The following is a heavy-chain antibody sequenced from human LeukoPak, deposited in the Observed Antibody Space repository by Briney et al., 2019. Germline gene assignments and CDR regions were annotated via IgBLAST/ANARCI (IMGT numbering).Heavy chain of an antibody. V-gene: IGHV1-69*06. J-gene: IGHJ4*02. Sequence: ASVKVSCKASGCTFTSYDISWVGQAPGQGGEGRGGIIPIIGRANYAQKFQGSVTIPADKSTSTAYMELCSLRSEDTAVSYCATEMGWIYYASGRQDYSFDYWGQGTLVTVSS. CDR1: GCTFTSYD. D-gene: IGHD3-10*01. CDR3: ATEMGWIYYASGRQDYSFDY. CDR2: IIPIIGRA.